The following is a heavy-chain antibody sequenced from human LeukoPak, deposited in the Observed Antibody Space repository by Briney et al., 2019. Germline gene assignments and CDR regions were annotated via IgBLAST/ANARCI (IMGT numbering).Heavy chain of an antibody. CDR2: IYSGGTT. V-gene: IGHV3-53*01. J-gene: IGHJ4*02. D-gene: IGHD2-21*01. CDR1: GFTVSSNY. Sequence: GGSLRLTCVASGFTVSSNYMSWVRQAPGKGLEWVSVIYSGGTTHYADSVKGRFTISRDNSKNTLYLQMNSLRAEDTAVFYCARLARFLYGVFDYWGQGTLVSVSS. CDR3: ARLARFLYGVFDY.